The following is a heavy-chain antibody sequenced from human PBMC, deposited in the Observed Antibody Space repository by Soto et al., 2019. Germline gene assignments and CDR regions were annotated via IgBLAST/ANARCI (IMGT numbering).Heavy chain of an antibody. V-gene: IGHV3-72*01. CDR1: GFSFSDHY. D-gene: IGHD4-17*01. Sequence: EVQVVESGGGLVQPGGSLRLSCEASGFSFSDHYVDWVRQAPGKGLEWVGRTRDKTFRYTTEYAASVEGRFTISRDDSKNSLYLQMNSLKTADTALYYCGHTDPMTTTAFDFWGQGTMVTVSS. CDR3: GHTDPMTTTAFDF. CDR2: TRDKTFRYTT. J-gene: IGHJ3*01.